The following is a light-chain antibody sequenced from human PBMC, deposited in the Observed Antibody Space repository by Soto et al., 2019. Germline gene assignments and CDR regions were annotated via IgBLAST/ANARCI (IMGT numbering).Light chain of an antibody. CDR1: SSDVGGYNY. J-gene: IGLJ1*01. Sequence: QSALTQPASVSGSPGQSITISCTGTSSDVGGYNYVSWYQQHPGKAPKLMIYEVSNRPSGVSNRFSGSKSGNTASLTISGLQADDEADYYCSSYTSSSTLEGFGTGTKVTVL. CDR3: SSYTSSSTLEG. V-gene: IGLV2-14*01. CDR2: EVS.